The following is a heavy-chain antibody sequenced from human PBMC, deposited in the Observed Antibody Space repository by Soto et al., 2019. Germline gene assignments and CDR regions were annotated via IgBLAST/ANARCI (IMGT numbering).Heavy chain of an antibody. Sequence: QAQLVESGGGVVQPGRSLRLSCAASGLPFSASGMHWVRQAPGKGLEWVAMIWSDGSKEYYADSVKGRFTITRDNSKNMIFLQMDSLRAEDTAVYYCARDKGVTCLDTWGKGNMVTVSS. CDR3: ARDKGVTCLDT. CDR2: IWSDGSKE. J-gene: IGHJ5*02. CDR1: GLPFSASG. D-gene: IGHD3-16*01. V-gene: IGHV3-33*01.